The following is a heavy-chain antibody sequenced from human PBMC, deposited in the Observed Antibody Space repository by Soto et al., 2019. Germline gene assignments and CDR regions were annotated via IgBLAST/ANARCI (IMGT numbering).Heavy chain of an antibody. V-gene: IGHV1-3*01. CDR2: INAGYGNT. J-gene: IGHJ4*02. D-gene: IGHD7-27*01. CDR3: ARDTGDGTFDF. Sequence: ASVKVSFKSSGYTFSSYSMHWGRQAPGQRLEWMGWINAGYGNTKSSQKFQDRVTISRDTSASTAYMELTSLRSEDTAVYYCARDTGDGTFDFWGQGTLVTVSS. CDR1: GYTFSSYS.